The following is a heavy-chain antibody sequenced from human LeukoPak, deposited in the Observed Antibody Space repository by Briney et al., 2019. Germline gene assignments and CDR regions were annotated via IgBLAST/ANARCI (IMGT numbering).Heavy chain of an antibody. CDR2: IYYSGST. J-gene: IGHJ4*02. V-gene: IGHV4-59*08. Sequence: SETLSLTCTVSGGSISNYYWNWIRQPPGKGLEWIGYIYYSGSTNYNPSLKSRVTISVDTSKNQFSLKLSSVTAADTAVYYCARVTAAGTDYWGQGTLVTVSS. CDR3: ARVTAAGTDY. CDR1: GGSISNYY. D-gene: IGHD6-13*01.